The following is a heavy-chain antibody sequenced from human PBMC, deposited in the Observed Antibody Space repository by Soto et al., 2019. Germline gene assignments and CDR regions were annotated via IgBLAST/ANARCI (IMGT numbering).Heavy chain of an antibody. V-gene: IGHV3-30*18. J-gene: IGHJ3*02. CDR2: ISYDGSNK. D-gene: IGHD3-16*01. Sequence: LSLTCAVSGGSISYGMHWVRQAPGKGLEWVAVISYDGSNKYYADSVKGRFTISRDNSKNTLYLQMNSLRAEDTAVYYCAKEGLGREVDIWGQGTMVTVSS. CDR1: GGSISYG. CDR3: AKEGLGREVDI.